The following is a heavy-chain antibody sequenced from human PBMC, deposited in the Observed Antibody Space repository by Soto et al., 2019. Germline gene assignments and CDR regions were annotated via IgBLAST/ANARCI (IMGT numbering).Heavy chain of an antibody. CDR1: GFTFSSYA. D-gene: IGHD3-9*01. CDR2: ISGSGGST. Sequence: GESLKISCAASGFTFSSYAMSWVRQAPGKGLEWVSAISGSGGSTYYADSVKGRFTISRDNSKNTLYLQMNSLRAEDTAVYYCAKGPIDDILTGYYNYWGQGTLVTVSS. J-gene: IGHJ4*02. CDR3: AKGPIDDILTGYYNY. V-gene: IGHV3-23*01.